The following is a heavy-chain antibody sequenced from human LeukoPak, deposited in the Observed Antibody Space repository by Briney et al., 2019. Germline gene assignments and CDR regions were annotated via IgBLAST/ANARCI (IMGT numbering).Heavy chain of an antibody. J-gene: IGHJ3*02. CDR1: GFTFSSYA. D-gene: IGHD5-24*01. CDR3: ARHLPWPHDAFDI. V-gene: IGHV3-23*01. CDR2: ISGSAGAT. Sequence: PGGSLRLSCAASGFTFSSYAMSWVRQAPGKGLEWVSAISGSAGATYYADSVKGRFTISRDNSKNTLFLQMNSLRAEDTAVYYCARHLPWPHDAFDIWGQGTMVTVSS.